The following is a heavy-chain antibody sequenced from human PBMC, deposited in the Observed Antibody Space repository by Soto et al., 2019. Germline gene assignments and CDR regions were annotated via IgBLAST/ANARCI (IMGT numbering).Heavy chain of an antibody. V-gene: IGHV4-39*01. D-gene: IGHD3-9*01. Sequence: SETLSLTCTVSGGSISSSSYYWGWIRQPPGKGLEWIGSIYYSGSTYYNPSLKSRVTISVDTSKNQFSLKLSSVTAADTAVYYCARQGRLYDILTGYYNYYGMDVWGQGTTVT. CDR1: GGSISSSSYY. CDR2: IYYSGST. J-gene: IGHJ6*02. CDR3: ARQGRLYDILTGYYNYYGMDV.